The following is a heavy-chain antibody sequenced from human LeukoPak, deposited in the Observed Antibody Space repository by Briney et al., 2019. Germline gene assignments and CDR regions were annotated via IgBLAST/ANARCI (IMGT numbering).Heavy chain of an antibody. Sequence: SETLSLTCTVSGGSISNYFWSWIRQPPGKGLEWIGYIYYSGSTNYNPSLKSRVTISVDTSKNQFSLKLSSVTAADTAVYYCARVGAGHYYFDYWGQGTLVTVSS. CDR2: IYYSGST. J-gene: IGHJ4*02. D-gene: IGHD4/OR15-4a*01. CDR1: GGSISNYF. CDR3: ARVGAGHYYFDY. V-gene: IGHV4-59*01.